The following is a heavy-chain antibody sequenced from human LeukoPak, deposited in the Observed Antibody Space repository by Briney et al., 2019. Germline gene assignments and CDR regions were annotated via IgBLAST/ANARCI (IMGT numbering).Heavy chain of an antibody. CDR2: ISAYNGNT. J-gene: IGHJ6*03. Sequence: GASVKVSCKASGYTFTSYGISWVRQAPGQGLEWMGWISAYNGNTNYAQKLQGRVTMTTDTSTSTAYMELRSLRSDGTAVYYCARDVLAGIVGATYYYYMDVWGKGTTVTVSS. CDR1: GYTFTSYG. V-gene: IGHV1-18*01. CDR3: ARDVLAGIVGATYYYYMDV. D-gene: IGHD1-26*01.